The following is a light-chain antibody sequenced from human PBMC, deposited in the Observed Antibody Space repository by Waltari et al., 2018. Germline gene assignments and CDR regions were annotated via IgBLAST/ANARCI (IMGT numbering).Light chain of an antibody. CDR1: ALAKTY. J-gene: IGLJ3*02. CDR2: EDS. CDR3: YSTDSSEGV. V-gene: IGLV3-10*01. Sequence: SYELTQPPSVSVSPGQTARITCSGDALAKTYTYWYQRKSGQAPVLVIYEDSKRPSGSPERLAGSTSGTMATLTISGAQVEDEADYYCYSTDSSEGVFGGGTKLTVL.